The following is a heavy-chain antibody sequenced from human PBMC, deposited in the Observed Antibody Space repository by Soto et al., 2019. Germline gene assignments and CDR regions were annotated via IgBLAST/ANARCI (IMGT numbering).Heavy chain of an antibody. Sequence: EVQLVESGGGLVQPGGSLRLSCAASGFTFGSYPMHWVRQAPGKGLEYVSAISTNGDSTFYANSVKGRFTISRDNSKNTLYLQMGSRRAEDMGVYYCAREGMSRPRWVFDYWGQRTLVTASS. J-gene: IGHJ4*02. CDR2: ISTNGDST. CDR1: GFTFGSYP. CDR3: AREGMSRPRWVFDY. V-gene: IGHV3-64*01. D-gene: IGHD6-13*01.